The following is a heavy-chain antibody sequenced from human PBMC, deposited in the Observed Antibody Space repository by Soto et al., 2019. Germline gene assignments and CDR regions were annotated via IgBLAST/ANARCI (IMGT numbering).Heavy chain of an antibody. Sequence: AGGSLRLSCAASGFTFSNAWMSWVRQAPGKGLEWVGRIKSKTDGGTTDYAAPVKGRFTISRDDSKNTLYLQMNSLKTEDTAVYYCTTDCSGGSCYYFLYYYGMDVWGQGTTVTVSS. CDR3: TTDCSGGSCYYFLYYYGMDV. D-gene: IGHD2-15*01. CDR2: IKSKTDGGTT. J-gene: IGHJ6*02. CDR1: GFTFSNAW. V-gene: IGHV3-15*01.